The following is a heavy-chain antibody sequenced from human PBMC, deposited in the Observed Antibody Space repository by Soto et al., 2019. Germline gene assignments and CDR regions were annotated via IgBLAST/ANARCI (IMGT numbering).Heavy chain of an antibody. CDR3: AGPSGYCSSTSCFPHYYYYGMDV. D-gene: IGHD2-2*01. CDR1: GHTFTSYA. CDR2: INAGNGNT. J-gene: IGHJ6*02. Sequence: GASVMVSCKASGHTFTSYAIHWVRQAPGQRLEWMGWINAGNGNTKYSQKFQGRVTITRDTSASTAYMELSSLRSEDTAVYYCAGPSGYCSSTSCFPHYYYYGMDVWGQGTTVTVSS. V-gene: IGHV1-3*01.